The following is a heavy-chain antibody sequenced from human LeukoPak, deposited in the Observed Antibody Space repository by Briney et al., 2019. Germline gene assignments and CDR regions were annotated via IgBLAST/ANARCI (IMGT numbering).Heavy chain of an antibody. Sequence: ASVKVSCKASGYTFTGYYMHWARQAPGQGLEWMGWINPNSGGTNYAQKFQGWVTMTRDTSISTAYMELSRLRSDDTAVYYCATTNSGYDLYYYYGMDVWGQGTTVTVSS. D-gene: IGHD5-12*01. CDR3: ATTNSGYDLYYYYGMDV. J-gene: IGHJ6*02. CDR1: GYTFTGYY. CDR2: INPNSGGT. V-gene: IGHV1-2*04.